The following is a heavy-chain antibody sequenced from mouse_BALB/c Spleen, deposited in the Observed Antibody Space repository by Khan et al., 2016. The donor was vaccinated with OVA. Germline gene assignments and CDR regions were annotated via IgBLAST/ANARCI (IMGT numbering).Heavy chain of an antibody. D-gene: IGHD2-2*01. CDR2: ISTGGHYT. CDR1: GFTFSSFA. CDR3: ARRLVDYYAMDY. J-gene: IGHJ4*01. Sequence: EVELVESGGGVVKPGGSLKLSCSASGFTFSSFAMSWVRQTPAKRLEWVATISTGGHYTFYPDSVKGRFTISRDNARNTLYLQMSSLRSEDTAMYYCARRLVDYYAMDYWGQGTSVTVSS. V-gene: IGHV5-9-3*01.